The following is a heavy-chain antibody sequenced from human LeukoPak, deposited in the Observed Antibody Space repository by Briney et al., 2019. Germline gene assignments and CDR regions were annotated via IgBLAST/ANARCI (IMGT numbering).Heavy chain of an antibody. Sequence: GGSLRLSCAASGFTFSSYAMHWVRQAPGKGLEWVAVISYDGTNKNYADSVKGRFTISRDNSKNTVYLQMNSLRVEDAAVYYCARPTGYSSGWDIWGQGTMVTVSS. V-gene: IGHV3-30-3*01. CDR2: ISYDGTNK. CDR3: ARPTGYSSGWDI. J-gene: IGHJ3*02. CDR1: GFTFSSYA. D-gene: IGHD6-19*01.